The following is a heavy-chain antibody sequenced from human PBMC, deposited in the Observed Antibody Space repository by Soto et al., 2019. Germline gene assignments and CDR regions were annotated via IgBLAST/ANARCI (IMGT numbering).Heavy chain of an antibody. CDR1: GFTFSSYG. J-gene: IGHJ3*02. V-gene: IGHV3-30*18. D-gene: IGHD3-22*01. CDR2: ISYDGSNK. Sequence: QVQLVESGGGVVQPGRSLRLSCAASGFTFSSYGMHWVRQAPGKGLEWVAVISYDGSNKYYADSVKGRFTISRDNSKNTLYLQMNSLRAEDTAVYYCAKISSGYYYLDAFDIWGQGTMVTVSS. CDR3: AKISSGYYYLDAFDI.